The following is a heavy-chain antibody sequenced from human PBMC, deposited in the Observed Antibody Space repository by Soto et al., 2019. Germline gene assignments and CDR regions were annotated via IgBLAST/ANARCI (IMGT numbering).Heavy chain of an antibody. CDR2: IYHSGST. Sequence: PSETLSLTCTVSGGSISSGGYYWSWIRQPPGKGLEWIGYIYHSGSTYYNPSLKSRVTISVDTSKNQFSLKLSSVTAADTAVYYCARDQGLWFGDQDNWFDPWGKGTLVTVSS. CDR1: GGSISSGGYY. V-gene: IGHV4-61*08. J-gene: IGHJ5*02. D-gene: IGHD3-10*01. CDR3: ARDQGLWFGDQDNWFDP.